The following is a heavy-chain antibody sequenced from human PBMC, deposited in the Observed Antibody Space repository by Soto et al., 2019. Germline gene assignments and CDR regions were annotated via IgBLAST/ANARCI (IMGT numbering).Heavy chain of an antibody. CDR2: ISGSGGST. V-gene: IGHV3-23*01. CDR1: GFTFSSYA. CDR3: AKDLGGYGDYVSYYLDY. D-gene: IGHD4-17*01. Sequence: EVQLLESGGGLVQPGGSLRLSCAASGFTFSSYAMSWVRQAPGKGLEWVSAISGSGGSTYYADSVKGRFPISRDNSKNTLYLQMNSLRAEDTAVYYCAKDLGGYGDYVSYYLDYCGQGTLVSVST. J-gene: IGHJ4*02.